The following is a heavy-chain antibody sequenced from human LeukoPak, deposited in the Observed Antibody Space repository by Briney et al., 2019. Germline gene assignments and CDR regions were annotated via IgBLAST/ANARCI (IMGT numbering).Heavy chain of an antibody. V-gene: IGHV4-39*07. Sequence: SETLSLTCTVSGGSISSSSYYWGWIRQPPGKGLEWIGSIYYSGSTYYNPSLKSRVTISVDTSKNQLSLKLSSVTAADTAVYYCARNLEDYYYFDYWGQGTLVTVSS. CDR2: IYYSGST. CDR1: GGSISSSSYY. J-gene: IGHJ4*02. CDR3: ARNLEDYYYFDY. D-gene: IGHD4/OR15-4a*01.